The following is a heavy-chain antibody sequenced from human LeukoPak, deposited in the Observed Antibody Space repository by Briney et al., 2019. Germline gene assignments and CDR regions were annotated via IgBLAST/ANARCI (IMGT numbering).Heavy chain of an antibody. CDR1: GFTFSSYA. D-gene: IGHD6-19*01. CDR2: ISGSGGST. CDR3: AKRVAGTMGAFDI. Sequence: GRSLRLSCAASGFTFSSYAMSWVRQAPGKGLEWVSAISGSGGSTYYADSVKGRFTISRDNSKNTLYLQMNSLRAEDTAVYYCAKRVAGTMGAFDIWGQGTMVTVSS. V-gene: IGHV3-23*01. J-gene: IGHJ3*02.